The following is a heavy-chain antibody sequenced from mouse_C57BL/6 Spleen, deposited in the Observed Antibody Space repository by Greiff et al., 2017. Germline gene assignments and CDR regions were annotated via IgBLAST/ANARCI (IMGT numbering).Heavy chain of an antibody. CDR1: GFTFSSYA. D-gene: IGHD2-1*01. J-gene: IGHJ2*01. V-gene: IGHV5-4*01. CDR3: ATLSTMVTEYYFDY. Sequence: EVQLVESGGGLVKPGGSLKLSCAASGFTFSSYAMSWVRQTPEKRLEWVATISDGGSYTYYPDNVKGRFTISRDNAKNNLYLQMSHLKSEDTAMYYCATLSTMVTEYYFDYWGQGTTLTVSS. CDR2: ISDGGSYT.